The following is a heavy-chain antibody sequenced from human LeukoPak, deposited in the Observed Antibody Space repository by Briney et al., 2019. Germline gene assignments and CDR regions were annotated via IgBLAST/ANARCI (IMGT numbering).Heavy chain of an antibody. CDR1: GFTFSSCG. CDR2: ISSSSSYT. D-gene: IGHD5-24*01. V-gene: IGHV3-21*05. Sequence: GRSLRLSCAASGFTFSSCGMQWVRQAPGKGLEWVSYISSSSSYTNYADSVKGRFTISRDNPKNSLYLQMNSLRAEDTAVYYCARGSMRMATAGLADYWGQGTLVTVSS. CDR3: ARGSMRMATAGLADY. J-gene: IGHJ4*02.